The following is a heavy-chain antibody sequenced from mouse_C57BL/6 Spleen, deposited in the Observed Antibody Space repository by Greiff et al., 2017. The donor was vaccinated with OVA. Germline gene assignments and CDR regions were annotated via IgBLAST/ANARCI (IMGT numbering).Heavy chain of an antibody. CDR2: ISNLAYSI. CDR1: GFTFSDYG. CDR3: ARQDYYGSSPFAY. Sequence: EVKLMESGGGLVQPGGSLKLSCAASGFTFSDYGMAWVRQAPRKGPEWVAFISNLAYSIYYADTVTGRFTISRENAKNTLYLEMSSLRSEDTAMYYCARQDYYGSSPFAYWGQGTLVTVSA. J-gene: IGHJ3*01. V-gene: IGHV5-15*01. D-gene: IGHD1-1*01.